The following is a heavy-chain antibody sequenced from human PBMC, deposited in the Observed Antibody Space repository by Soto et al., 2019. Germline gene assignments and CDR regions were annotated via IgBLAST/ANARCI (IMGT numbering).Heavy chain of an antibody. J-gene: IGHJ4*02. CDR1: GGSISSSSYY. V-gene: IGHV4-39*01. Sequence: PSETLSLTCNVSGGSISSSSYYWGWIRLPPGTGLEWIGSIYYSVSTYYNPSLRSRVTISVDTSKNQFSLKLSSVTAAETAVYYCARTTPNPATVTPNDYWGQGTLVTVSS. CDR3: ARTTPNPATVTPNDY. D-gene: IGHD4-4*01. CDR2: IYYSVST.